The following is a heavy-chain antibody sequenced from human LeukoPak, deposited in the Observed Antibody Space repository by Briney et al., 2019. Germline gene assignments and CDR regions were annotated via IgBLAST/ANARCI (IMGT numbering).Heavy chain of an antibody. V-gene: IGHV3-21*01. CDR1: GFSFSSYN. CDR3: ARDPYSGAYGDTYYYFMDV. J-gene: IGHJ6*03. Sequence: GGSMRLSCEASGFSFSSYNMDCVRQTPGKGLEWISSITTSSSYTFYADSVKGRFTIPRDNARNSLYLQMNSLTAEDTAVYYCARDPYSGAYGDTYYYFMDVWGKGTTVTISS. D-gene: IGHD1-26*01. CDR2: ITTSSSYT.